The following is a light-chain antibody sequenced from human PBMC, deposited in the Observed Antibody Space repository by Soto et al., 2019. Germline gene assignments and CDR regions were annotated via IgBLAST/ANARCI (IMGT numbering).Light chain of an antibody. CDR2: GAS. Sequence: EIVLTQSPGTLSLSPEERATLSCGASQSVSNNYLAWYQQKPGQAPRLLIYGASNRATGIPDRFSGSGSGTDFTLTISRLEPEDFAVYYCQQYGSSGTFGQGTKVEIK. CDR1: QSVSNNY. CDR3: QQYGSSGT. V-gene: IGKV3-20*01. J-gene: IGKJ1*01.